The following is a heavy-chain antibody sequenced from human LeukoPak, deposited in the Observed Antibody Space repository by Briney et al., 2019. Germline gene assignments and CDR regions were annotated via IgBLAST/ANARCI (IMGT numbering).Heavy chain of an antibody. V-gene: IGHV4-30-4*08. CDR1: GGSISSGDYY. CDR2: IYYSGST. Sequence: SQTLSLTCTVSGGSISSGDYYWSWIRQPPGKGLEWIGYIYYSGSTYYNPSLKSRVTISVDTSKNQFSLKLSSVTAADTAVYYCASPRTNWGYDAFDIWGQGTMVTVSS. J-gene: IGHJ3*02. CDR3: ASPRTNWGYDAFDI. D-gene: IGHD7-27*01.